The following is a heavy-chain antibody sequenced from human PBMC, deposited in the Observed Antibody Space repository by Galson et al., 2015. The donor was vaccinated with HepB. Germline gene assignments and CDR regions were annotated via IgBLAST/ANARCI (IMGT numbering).Heavy chain of an antibody. CDR3: ARDNPPHLHCVGDCYFDST. CDR1: GFTFSSDW. CDR2: ISSDGTNT. V-gene: IGHV3-74*01. Sequence: SLRLSCAASGFTFSSDWMHWVRQAPGKGLVLVSRISSDGTNTRYGDSVKGRFTISRDNAKNTLYLQMNSLRAEDTAVYYCARDNPPHLHCVGDCYFDSTGGQGTLVTVSS. D-gene: IGHD2-21*02. J-gene: IGHJ4*02.